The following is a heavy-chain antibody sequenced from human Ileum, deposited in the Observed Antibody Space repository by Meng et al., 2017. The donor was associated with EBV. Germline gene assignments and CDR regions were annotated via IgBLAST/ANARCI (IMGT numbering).Heavy chain of an antibody. CDR2: IYHSGST. V-gene: IGHV4-4*02. J-gene: IGHJ4*02. D-gene: IGHD2-8*01. CDR1: GDSMTNNNW. CDR3: ARTGVGLAFDY. Sequence: QVHLRESGHGVVKSEGTLSLTCGVSGDSMTNNNWWTWVRQPPGKGLEWIGEIYHSGSTNYNPSLQSRATISVDMSKKQFSLKLRSVTAADTAVYYCARTGVGLAFDYWGLGTLVTVSS.